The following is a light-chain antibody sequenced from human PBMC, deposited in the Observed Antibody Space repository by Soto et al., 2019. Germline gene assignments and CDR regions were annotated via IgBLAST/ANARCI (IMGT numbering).Light chain of an antibody. Sequence: DIQMTQSPSTLSASVGDRVTITFRASQSISSWLAWYQQKPGKAPKLLIYDASSLESGVPSRFSGSGSGTEFTLTISSLQPEDFATYYCQQYETFSGTFGPGTKVDIK. CDR2: DAS. CDR1: QSISSW. CDR3: QQYETFSGT. V-gene: IGKV1-5*01. J-gene: IGKJ1*01.